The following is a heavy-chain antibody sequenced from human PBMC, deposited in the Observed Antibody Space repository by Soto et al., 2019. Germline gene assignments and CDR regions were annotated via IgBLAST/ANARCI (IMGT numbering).Heavy chain of an antibody. CDR3: TKGCSSSSNCYIIAY. CDR1: GFTFSSNG. J-gene: IGHJ4*02. V-gene: IGHV3-30*18. D-gene: IGHD2-15*01. Sequence: QVQLVESGGGVVQPGRSLRLSCAASGFTFSSNGMHWVRQAPGTGLEWVAVMSNDGSHTSYADSAKGRFTISRDNSKNTLYLQMNSLRAEDSGIYYCTKGCSSSSNCYIIAYWGQGALVTVSS. CDR2: MSNDGSHT.